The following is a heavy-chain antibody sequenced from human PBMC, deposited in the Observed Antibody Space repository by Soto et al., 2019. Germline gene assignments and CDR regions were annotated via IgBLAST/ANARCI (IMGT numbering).Heavy chain of an antibody. D-gene: IGHD3-10*01. CDR2: ISSNGGYT. V-gene: IGHV3-64*01. Sequence: PGGSLRLSCAASGFTFSTYSMHWVRQAPGKGLEYVSAISSNGGYTYYANSVKGRFTISRDNSKNSLYLQMNSLRDEDTAVYYCAREIPSRGAGWFDPWGQGTLVTVSS. J-gene: IGHJ5*02. CDR1: GFTFSTYS. CDR3: AREIPSRGAGWFDP.